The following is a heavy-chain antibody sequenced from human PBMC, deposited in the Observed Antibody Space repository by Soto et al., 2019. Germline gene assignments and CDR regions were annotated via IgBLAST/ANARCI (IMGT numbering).Heavy chain of an antibody. CDR3: ARDLKGYGDYPPPFRYYGMDV. D-gene: IGHD4-17*01. CDR2: IIPIFGTA. V-gene: IGHV1-69*06. J-gene: IGHJ6*02. Sequence: QVQLVQSGAEVKKPGSSVKVSCKASGGTFSSYAISWVRQAPGQGLEWMGGIIPIFGTANYAQKFQGRVTITADKTPSTAYMELSSLGSEDRAVYYCARDLKGYGDYPPPFRYYGMDVWGQGTTVTVSS. CDR1: GGTFSSYA.